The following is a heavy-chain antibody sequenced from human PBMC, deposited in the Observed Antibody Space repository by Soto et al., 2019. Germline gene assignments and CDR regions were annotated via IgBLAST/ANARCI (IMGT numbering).Heavy chain of an antibody. Sequence: GSLRLSCAASGFTFSSYAMHWVRQAPGKGLEYVSAISSNGGSTYYANSVKGRFTISRDNSKNTLYLQMGSLRAEDMAVYYCARGTRAYYYGSGSYYTGDYYYYMDVWGKGTTVTVSS. J-gene: IGHJ6*03. CDR1: GFTFSSYA. D-gene: IGHD3-10*01. V-gene: IGHV3-64*01. CDR3: ARGTRAYYYGSGSYYTGDYYYYMDV. CDR2: ISSNGGST.